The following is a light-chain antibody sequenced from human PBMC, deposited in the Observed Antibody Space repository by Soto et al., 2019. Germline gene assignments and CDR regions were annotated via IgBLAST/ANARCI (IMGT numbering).Light chain of an antibody. Sequence: QSVLTQPASVSGSPGQSITISCIGTNSDVGSYNLVSWYQQYPGKAPKLMIYEGTERPSGVSNRFSGSKSGNTASLTISGLQAEDEADYYCCAYTNSATLVFGGGTKVTVL. CDR3: CAYTNSATLV. J-gene: IGLJ3*02. V-gene: IGLV2-23*01. CDR2: EGT. CDR1: NSDVGSYNL.